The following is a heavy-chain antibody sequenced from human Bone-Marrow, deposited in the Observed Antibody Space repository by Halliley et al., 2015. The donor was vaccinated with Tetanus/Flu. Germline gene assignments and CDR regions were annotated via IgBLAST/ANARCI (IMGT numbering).Heavy chain of an antibody. V-gene: IGHV1-69*02. Sequence: LEWMGRIIPVFALTNSAQKFQGRVTISADKSTSTAYMELGSLRFEDSAVYYCARSIQNWFDPWGQGTRVTVSS. CDR3: ARSIQNWFDP. CDR2: IIPVFALT. J-gene: IGHJ5*02. D-gene: IGHD2-21*01.